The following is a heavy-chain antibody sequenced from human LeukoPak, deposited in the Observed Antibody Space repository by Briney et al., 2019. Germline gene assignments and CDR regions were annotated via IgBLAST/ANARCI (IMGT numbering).Heavy chain of an antibody. Sequence: PGGSLRLSCAASGFTFSSYGMHWVRQAPGKGLEWVAVISYDGSNKYYADSVKGRFTISRDNSKNTLYLQMNSLRAEDTAVHYCAKDRSDSSGLGNWGQGTLVTVSS. J-gene: IGHJ4*02. CDR2: ISYDGSNK. D-gene: IGHD3-22*01. CDR1: GFTFSSYG. V-gene: IGHV3-30*18. CDR3: AKDRSDSSGLGN.